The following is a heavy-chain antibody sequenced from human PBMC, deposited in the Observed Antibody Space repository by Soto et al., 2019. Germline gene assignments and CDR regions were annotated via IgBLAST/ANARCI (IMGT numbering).Heavy chain of an antibody. CDR3: AKGGEVGGVLGDH. CDR2: ISYDGSYQ. CDR1: GFAFNKFG. Sequence: QVQLVESGGGVVQPGTSLRLSCEASGFAFNKFGMHWVRQAPGKVLEWVAFISYDGSYQYYADSVQGRLTITRDNSMNTLNMQWNSLRREDTAVYYCAKGGEVGGVLGDHWGQGTLVTVSS. D-gene: IGHD1-26*01. J-gene: IGHJ4*02. V-gene: IGHV3-30*18.